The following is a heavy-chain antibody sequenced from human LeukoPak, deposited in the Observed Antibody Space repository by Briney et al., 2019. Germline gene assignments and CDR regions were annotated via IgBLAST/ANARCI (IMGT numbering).Heavy chain of an antibody. CDR2: KNPNSGNT. V-gene: IGHV1-8*01. CDR1: GYTFTSYD. D-gene: IGHD6-6*01. CDR3: ARFIAAPAWLDY. Sequence: GSVKVSCKASGYTFTSYDINWVRQATGQGLEWMGWKNPNSGNTGYAQKFQGRVTMTRNTSISTAYMELSSLRSEDTAVYYCARFIAAPAWLDYWGQGTLVTVSS. J-gene: IGHJ4*02.